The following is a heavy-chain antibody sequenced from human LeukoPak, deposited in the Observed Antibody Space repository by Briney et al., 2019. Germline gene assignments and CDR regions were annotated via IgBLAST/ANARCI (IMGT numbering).Heavy chain of an antibody. V-gene: IGHV1-2*06. Sequence: ASVKVSCKASGYTFTGYYMHWVRQAPGQGLEWMGRINPNSGGTNYAQKFQGRVTITRDTSASTAYMELSSLRSEDTAVYYCARGHLDIVLMVYAIYGYFDYWGQGTLVTVSS. J-gene: IGHJ4*02. CDR1: GYTFTGYY. CDR2: INPNSGGT. CDR3: ARGHLDIVLMVYAIYGYFDY. D-gene: IGHD2-8*01.